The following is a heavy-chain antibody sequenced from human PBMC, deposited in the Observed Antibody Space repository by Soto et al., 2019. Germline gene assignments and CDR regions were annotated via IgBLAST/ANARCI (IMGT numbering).Heavy chain of an antibody. CDR3: ARDGLRGVINYYYYGMDV. V-gene: IGHV1-18*01. CDR1: GYTFTSYG. J-gene: IGHJ6*02. Sequence: QVQLVQSGAEVKKPGASVKVSCKASGYTFTSYGISWVRQAPGQGLEWMGWISAYNGNTNYAQKLQGRVTMTTDTATSTAYMELRGLRSDDTAVYYCARDGLRGVINYYYYGMDVWGQGTTVTVSS. CDR2: ISAYNGNT. D-gene: IGHD3-10*01.